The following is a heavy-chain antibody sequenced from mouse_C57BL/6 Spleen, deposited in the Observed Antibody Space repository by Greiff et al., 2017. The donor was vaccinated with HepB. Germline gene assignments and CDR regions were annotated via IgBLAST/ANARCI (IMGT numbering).Heavy chain of an antibody. CDR3: ARSGSSSPMDY. CDR2: IWSGGST. J-gene: IGHJ4*01. V-gene: IGHV2-2*01. D-gene: IGHD1-1*01. Sequence: VQLVESGPGLVQPSQSLSITCTVSGFSLTSYGVHWVRQSPGKGLEWLGVIWSGGSTDYNAAFISRLSISKDNSKSQVFFKMNSLQADDTAIYYCARSGSSSPMDYWGQGTSVTVSS. CDR1: GFSLTSYG.